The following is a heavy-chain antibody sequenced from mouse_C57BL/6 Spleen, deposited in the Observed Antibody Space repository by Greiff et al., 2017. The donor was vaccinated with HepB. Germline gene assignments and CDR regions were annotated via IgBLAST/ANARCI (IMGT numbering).Heavy chain of an antibody. J-gene: IGHJ2*01. CDR1: GYTFTDYN. V-gene: IGHV1-18*01. Sequence: VQLQQSGPELVKPGASVKIPCKASGYTFTDYNMDWVKQSHGKSLEWIGDINPNNGGTIYNQKFKGKATLTVDKSSSTAYMELRSLTSEDTAVYYCARSLPFRDYFDYWGQGTTLTVSS. CDR3: ARSLPFRDYFDY. CDR2: INPNNGGT. D-gene: IGHD5-5*01.